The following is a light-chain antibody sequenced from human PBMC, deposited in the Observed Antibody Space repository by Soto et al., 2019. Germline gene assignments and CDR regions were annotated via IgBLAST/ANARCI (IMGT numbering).Light chain of an antibody. CDR1: QSINVY. V-gene: IGKV1-39*01. J-gene: IGKJ2*01. CDR2: SAS. CDR3: QQSDSILYT. Sequence: DIQMTQSPSSLSASVGDRVTITCRASQSINVYLNWYQEKTGKAPRLLIYSASTLQSGVPSRLSGDGSGTDFTLTITSLQPEDFATYYCQQSDSILYTFGQGTKVDIK.